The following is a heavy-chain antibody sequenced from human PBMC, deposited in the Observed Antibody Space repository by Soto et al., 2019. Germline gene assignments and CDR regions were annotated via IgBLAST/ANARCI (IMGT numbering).Heavy chain of an antibody. J-gene: IGHJ4*02. D-gene: IGHD3-3*01. CDR3: AXVGYDFWSGYYTSYFDY. V-gene: IGHV4-38-2*01. Sequence: PSETLSLTCAVSGYSISSGYYWGWIRQPPGKGLEWIGSIYHSGSTYYNPSLKSRVTISVDTSKNQSSLKLSSVTAADTAVYYCAXVGYDFWSGYYTSYFDYWGQGTLVTVSS. CDR2: IYHSGST. CDR1: GYSISSGYY.